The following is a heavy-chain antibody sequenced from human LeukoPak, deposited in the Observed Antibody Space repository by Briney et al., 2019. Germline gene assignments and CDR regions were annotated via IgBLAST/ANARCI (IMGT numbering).Heavy chain of an antibody. J-gene: IGHJ4*02. CDR3: ARSDSSGWFDY. CDR1: GFTFSSYA. Sequence: GGSLRLSCAASGFTFSSYAMLWVRQAPGKGLEWVAVISYDGSNKYYADSVKGRFTISRDNSKNTLYLQMNSLRAEDTAVYYCARSDSSGWFDYWGQGTLVTVSS. V-gene: IGHV3-30-3*01. D-gene: IGHD6-19*01. CDR2: ISYDGSNK.